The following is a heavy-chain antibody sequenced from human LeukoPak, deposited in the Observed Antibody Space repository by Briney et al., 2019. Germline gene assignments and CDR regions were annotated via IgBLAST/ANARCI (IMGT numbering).Heavy chain of an antibody. CDR2: IYSGGST. CDR3: AREFEPYSYGSLIDY. V-gene: IGHV3-66*01. D-gene: IGHD5-18*01. Sequence: GGSLRLSCAASGFTVSSNYMSWVRQAPGKGLEWVSVIYSGGSTYYADSVKGRFTISRDNSKNTLYLQMNSLRAEDTAVYYCAREFEPYSYGSLIDYWGQGTLVTVSS. J-gene: IGHJ4*02. CDR1: GFTVSSNY.